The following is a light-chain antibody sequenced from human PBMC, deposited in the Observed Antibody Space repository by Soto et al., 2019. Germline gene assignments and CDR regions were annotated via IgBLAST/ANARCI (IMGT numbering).Light chain of an antibody. V-gene: IGKV3-15*01. Sequence: EIVLTQFPATLSVSPGERAALSCRASQSIRTNLAWYQHKPGQPPRLLVYHASTRATGIPARFSGSGSGTEFTLTISSQQSEDFAVYYGQQYNRWPPEYTFAQGTKLEIK. CDR1: QSIRTN. CDR2: HAS. CDR3: QQYNRWPPEYT. J-gene: IGKJ2*01.